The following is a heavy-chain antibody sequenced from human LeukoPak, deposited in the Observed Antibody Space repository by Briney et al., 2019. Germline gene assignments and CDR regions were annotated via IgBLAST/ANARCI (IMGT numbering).Heavy chain of an antibody. CDR2: IYTSGST. CDR1: GGSISSYY. Sequence: SEILSLTCTVSGGSISSYYWSWIRQPAGKGLEWIGRIYTSGSTNYNPSLKSRVTMSVDTSKNQFSLKLSSVTAADTAVYYCARDCDYDSSGYYSPLFFDYWGQGTLVTVSS. V-gene: IGHV4-4*07. D-gene: IGHD3-22*01. CDR3: ARDCDYDSSGYYSPLFFDY. J-gene: IGHJ4*02.